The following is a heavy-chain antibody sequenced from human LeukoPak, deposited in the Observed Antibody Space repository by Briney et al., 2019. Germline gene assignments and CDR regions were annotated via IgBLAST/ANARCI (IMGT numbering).Heavy chain of an antibody. CDR3: ARQIASGGSYRRFDY. D-gene: IGHD3-16*02. Sequence: SQTLSLTCTVSGGSISSGGYYWSWIRQPPGKGLEWIGYIYDSGSTNYNPSLKGRVTISIDTSKNQFSLKLSSVTAADTAVYYCARQIASGGSYRRFDYWGQGTLVTVSS. CDR2: IYDSGST. J-gene: IGHJ4*02. CDR1: GGSISSGGYY. V-gene: IGHV4-61*08.